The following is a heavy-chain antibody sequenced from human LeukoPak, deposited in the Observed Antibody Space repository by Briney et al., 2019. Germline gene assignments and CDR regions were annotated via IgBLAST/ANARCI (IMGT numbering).Heavy chain of an antibody. V-gene: IGHV3-7*01. CDR2: IKQDGSEK. CDR1: GFTFISYW. CDR3: AREGSRPVGPPDY. D-gene: IGHD1-26*01. J-gene: IGHJ4*02. Sequence: GGSLRLSCAASGFTFISYWMSWVRQAPGKGLEWVANIKQDGSEKYYVDSVKGRFTVSRDNAKNSLYLQMNSLRAEDTAVYYCAREGSRPVGPPDYWGQGTLVTVSS.